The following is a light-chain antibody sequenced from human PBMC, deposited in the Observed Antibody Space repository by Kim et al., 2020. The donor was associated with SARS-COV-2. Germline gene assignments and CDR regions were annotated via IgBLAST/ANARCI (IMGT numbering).Light chain of an antibody. CDR3: SSYTSSSTLV. CDR2: DVS. Sequence: QSALTQPASMSGSPGQSITLSCTGTSNDVGLYNYVSWYQQHPGKAPKLIIFDVSNRPSGASDHFSGSKSGNTASLTISGLQAEDEADYYCSSYTSSSTLVFGTGTKVTVL. J-gene: IGLJ1*01. V-gene: IGLV2-14*03. CDR1: SNDVGLYNY.